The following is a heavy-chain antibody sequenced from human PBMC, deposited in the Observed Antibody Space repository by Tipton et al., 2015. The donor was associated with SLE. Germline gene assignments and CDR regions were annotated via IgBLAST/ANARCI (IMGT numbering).Heavy chain of an antibody. V-gene: IGHV3-11*04. D-gene: IGHD3-10*01. Sequence: SLRLSCAASGFRFSDYALRWMRQAPGKGLEWIAYISTSSDIIYYADSVKGRFTISRDDAANSLSLQMNNLRGEDTAFYYCARARGGFRPWFDSWGQGTLVTVSS. J-gene: IGHJ5*01. CDR2: ISTSSDII. CDR1: GFRFSDYA. CDR3: ARARGGFRPWFDS.